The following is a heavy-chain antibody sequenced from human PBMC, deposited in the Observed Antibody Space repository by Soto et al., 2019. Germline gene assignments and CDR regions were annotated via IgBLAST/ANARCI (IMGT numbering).Heavy chain of an antibody. CDR1: GGSISSGGYY. D-gene: IGHD3-3*01. J-gene: IGHJ1*01. V-gene: IGHV4-31*03. CDR2: IYYSGST. CDR3: ASTHPYYDFWSAEWPPYFQH. Sequence: PSETLSLTCTVSGGSISSGGYYWSWIRQHPGKGLEWIGYIYYSGSTYYNPSLKSRVTISVDTSKNQFSLKLSSVTAADTAVYYCASTHPYYDFWSAEWPPYFQHWGQGTLVTVSS.